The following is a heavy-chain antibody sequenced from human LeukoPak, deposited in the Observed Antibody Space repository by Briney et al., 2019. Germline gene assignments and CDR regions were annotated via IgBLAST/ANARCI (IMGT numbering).Heavy chain of an antibody. CDR3: ARGDSSSWYYFDY. Sequence: GASVTLSCKASGYTFTGYYMHWVRQAPGQGLEWMGWINPNSGGTNYAQKFQGRVTMTRDTSISTAYMELSRLRSDDTAVYYCARGDSSSWYYFDYWGQGTLVTVSS. J-gene: IGHJ4*02. CDR2: INPNSGGT. D-gene: IGHD6-13*01. CDR1: GYTFTGYY. V-gene: IGHV1-2*02.